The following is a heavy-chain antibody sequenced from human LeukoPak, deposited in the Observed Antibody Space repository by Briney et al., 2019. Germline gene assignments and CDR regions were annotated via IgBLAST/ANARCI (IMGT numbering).Heavy chain of an antibody. CDR1: GFTFSSYS. J-gene: IGHJ6*02. CDR2: ISSSSSTI. V-gene: IGHV3-48*01. Sequence: GGSLRLSCAASGFTFSSYSMNWVRQAPGKGLEWVSYISSSSSTIYYADSVKGRFTICRDNAKNSLYLQMNSLRAEDTAVYYCARIHSSSWYGESGYGMDVWGQGTTVTVSS. CDR3: ARIHSSSWYGESGYGMDV. D-gene: IGHD6-13*01.